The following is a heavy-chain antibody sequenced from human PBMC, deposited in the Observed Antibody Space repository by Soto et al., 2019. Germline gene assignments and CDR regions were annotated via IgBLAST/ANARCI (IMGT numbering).Heavy chain of an antibody. CDR3: ARERNGTTSMDV. Sequence: QVQLVQSGAEVKKPGASVKVSCKASGYTFTSYDINWVRQATGQGLEWMGWMNHNSGNTGYAQKFRGRVTMTRNTSRSTAYMELSSLRSEDPAVYDWARERNGTTSMDVWGQGTTVTVSS. CDR2: MNHNSGNT. D-gene: IGHD1-1*01. CDR1: GYTFTSYD. V-gene: IGHV1-8*01. J-gene: IGHJ6*02.